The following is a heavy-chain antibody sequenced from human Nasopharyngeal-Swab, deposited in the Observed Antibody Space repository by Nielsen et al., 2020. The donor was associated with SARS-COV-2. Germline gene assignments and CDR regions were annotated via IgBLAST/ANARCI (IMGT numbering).Heavy chain of an antibody. J-gene: IGHJ4*02. D-gene: IGHD3-3*01. CDR3: ASSVPAITIFGVVIPSQFDY. Sequence: GESLKISCAASGFTFSSYSINWVRQAPGKGPEWVSYISSSSSTIYYADSVKGRFTISRDNAKNSLYLQMNSLRDEDTAVYYCASSVPAITIFGVVIPSQFDYWGQGTLVTVSS. V-gene: IGHV3-48*02. CDR2: ISSSSSTI. CDR1: GFTFSSYS.